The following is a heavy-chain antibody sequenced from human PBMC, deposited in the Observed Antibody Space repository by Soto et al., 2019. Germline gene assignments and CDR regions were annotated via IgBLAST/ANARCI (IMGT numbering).Heavy chain of an antibody. Sequence: EVQLVESGGGLVQPGGSLRLSCAASGFTFSSYEMNWVRQAPGKGLEWVSYISSSGSTIYYADSVKGRFTISRDNAKNSLYMQKTSLRAEDMGVYYCARGPPSRWERRYFDYWGHGTLVTVSS. CDR2: ISSSGSTI. CDR3: ARGPPSRWERRYFDY. D-gene: IGHD1-26*01. V-gene: IGHV3-48*03. CDR1: GFTFSSYE. J-gene: IGHJ4*01.